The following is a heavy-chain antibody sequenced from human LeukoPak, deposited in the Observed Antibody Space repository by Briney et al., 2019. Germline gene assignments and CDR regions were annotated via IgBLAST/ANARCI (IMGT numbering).Heavy chain of an antibody. D-gene: IGHD1-1*01. V-gene: IGHV1-46*01. J-gene: IGHJ6*03. Sequence: AASVKVSCKASGYTFTSYDINWVRQAPGQGLEWMGIINPSGGSTSYAQKFQGRVTMTRDMSTSTVYMELSSLRSEDTAVYYCASRLPGLEGGDYYYMDVWGKGTTVTVSS. CDR2: INPSGGST. CDR3: ASRLPGLEGGDYYYMDV. CDR1: GYTFTSYD.